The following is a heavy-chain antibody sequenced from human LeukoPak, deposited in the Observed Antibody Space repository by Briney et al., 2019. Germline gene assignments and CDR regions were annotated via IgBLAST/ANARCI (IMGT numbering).Heavy chain of an antibody. CDR3: AREPKNYEFWSGNGMDV. V-gene: IGHV3-64*01. CDR2: ISRSGGST. CDR1: GFTFSNYA. D-gene: IGHD3-3*01. Sequence: GGSLRLSCVTSGFTFSNYAMHWVRQAPGKGLEYVSAISRSGGSTIHANSEKGRFTISRDNSKNTVYLQMGSLRPEDMGVYYCAREPKNYEFWSGNGMDVWGQGTTVTVSS. J-gene: IGHJ6*02.